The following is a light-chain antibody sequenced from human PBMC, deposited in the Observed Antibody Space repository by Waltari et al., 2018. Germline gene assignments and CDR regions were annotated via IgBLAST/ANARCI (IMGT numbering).Light chain of an antibody. CDR1: RSTIGTNY. CDR3: GTWDSSLSGAV. V-gene: IGLV1-51*02. Sequence: QSVLTQPPSVSAAPGQRVTIPCSGGRSTIGTNYVSWYRQFPGTAPKLLIYENTERPSGIPGRFSGSKSGTSATLDITGLQAGDEADYYCGTWDSSLSGAVFGGGTHLTVL. J-gene: IGLJ7*01. CDR2: ENT.